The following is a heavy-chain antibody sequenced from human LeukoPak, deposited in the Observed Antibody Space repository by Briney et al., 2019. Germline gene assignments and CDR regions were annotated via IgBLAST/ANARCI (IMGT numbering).Heavy chain of an antibody. Sequence: GGSLRLSCAVSGFCVTNNYMSWVRQAPGKGLEWVSVFYVGGATYYADSVKGRFTISRDNSENTLYLQMKSLRAEDTAVYYCARGDGYNFFDYWGQGTLVTVSS. CDR1: GFCVTNNY. D-gene: IGHD5-24*01. CDR3: ARGDGYNFFDY. J-gene: IGHJ4*02. V-gene: IGHV3-53*01. CDR2: FYVGGAT.